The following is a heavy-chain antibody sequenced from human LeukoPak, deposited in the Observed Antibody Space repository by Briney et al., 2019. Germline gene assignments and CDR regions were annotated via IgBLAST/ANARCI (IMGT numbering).Heavy chain of an antibody. V-gene: IGHV3-23*01. CDR2: ISSSGGST. J-gene: IGHJ4*02. CDR3: ARARNYDFWSGYCPYYFDC. CDR1: GFSLSRYT. D-gene: IGHD3-3*01. Sequence: QAGGSLRLSSADPGFSLSRYTMSSVRQAPEKRLGWVSAISSSGGSTYYAESVKRRFTISTDNAKNSLYLHMYTVRAAETAVYNSARARNYDFWSGYCPYYFDCWGQGTLVTVSS.